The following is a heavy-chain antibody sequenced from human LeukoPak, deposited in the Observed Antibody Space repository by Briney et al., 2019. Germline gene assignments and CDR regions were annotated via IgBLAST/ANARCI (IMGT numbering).Heavy chain of an antibody. V-gene: IGHV1-2*07. CDR2: INPNSGGT. J-gene: IGHJ4*02. D-gene: IGHD2-21*01. CDR1: GYNFNGYY. Sequence: AASVTVSCTASGYNFNGYYMYWERQAPGHGLEWMGWINPNSGGTNPAHKIQGRVTMTRDTSINTAYMELRRLRTDDTALYDRATGDRTPIEYWGQGTLVSVSS. CDR3: ATGDRTPIEY.